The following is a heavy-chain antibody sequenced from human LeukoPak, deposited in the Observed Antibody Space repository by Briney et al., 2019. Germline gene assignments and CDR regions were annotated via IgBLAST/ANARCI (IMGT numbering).Heavy chain of an antibody. V-gene: IGHV3-72*01. CDR1: GFTFSDHY. D-gene: IGHD3-10*01. Sequence: GGSLRLSCAASGFTFSDHYMDWVRQAPGKGLEWVGRTRNKANSYTTEYAASVKGRFTISRDDSKNSLYLQMNSLKTEDTAVYHCASLYGSGKRWVDPWGQGTLVTVSS. CDR2: TRNKANSYTT. CDR3: ASLYGSGKRWVDP. J-gene: IGHJ5*02.